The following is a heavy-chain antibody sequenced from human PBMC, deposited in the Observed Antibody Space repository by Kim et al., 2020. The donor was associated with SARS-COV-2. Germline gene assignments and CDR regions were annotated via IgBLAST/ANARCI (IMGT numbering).Heavy chain of an antibody. CDR3: ARGPARRGYSYGYCWFDP. V-gene: IGHV1-69*13. CDR2: IIPIFGTA. Sequence: SVKVSCKASGGTFSSYAISWVRQAPGQGLEWMGGIIPIFGTANYAQKFQGRVTITADESTSTAYMELSSLRSEDTAVYYCARGPARRGYSYGYCWFDPWGQGTLVTVSS. J-gene: IGHJ5*02. D-gene: IGHD5-18*01. CDR1: GGTFSSYA.